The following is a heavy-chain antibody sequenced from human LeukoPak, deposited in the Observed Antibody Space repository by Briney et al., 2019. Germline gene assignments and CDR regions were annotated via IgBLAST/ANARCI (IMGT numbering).Heavy chain of an antibody. D-gene: IGHD3-22*01. CDR3: ARRMITYYYDSSGYWFDP. CDR1: GYSFADYY. V-gene: IGHV7-4-1*02. CDR2: INTNTGNP. J-gene: IGHJ5*02. Sequence: ASVKVSCKASGYSFADYYMHWVRQAPGQGLEWMGWINTNTGNPTYAQGFTGRFVFSLDTSVSTAYLQISSLKAEDTAVYYCARRMITYYYDSSGYWFDPWGQGTLVTVSS.